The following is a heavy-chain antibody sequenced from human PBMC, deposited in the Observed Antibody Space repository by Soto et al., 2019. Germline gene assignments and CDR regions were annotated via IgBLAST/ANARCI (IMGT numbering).Heavy chain of an antibody. V-gene: IGHV4-34*01. CDR1: GGSFSGYY. D-gene: IGHD6-13*01. J-gene: IGHJ6*04. CDR2: INHSGST. CDR3: ARARSRVVAAAVMDV. Sequence: SETLSLTCAVYGGSFSGYYWSWIRQPPGKGLEWIGEINHSGSTNYNPSLKSRVTISVDTSKNQFSLKLGSVTAADTAVYYCARARSRVVAAAVMDVWGKGTTVTVSS.